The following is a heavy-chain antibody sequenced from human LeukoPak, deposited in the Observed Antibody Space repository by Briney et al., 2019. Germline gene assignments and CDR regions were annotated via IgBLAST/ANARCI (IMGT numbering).Heavy chain of an antibody. J-gene: IGHJ5*02. Sequence: ASVKVSCKASGYTFTSYDINWVRQATGQGLEWMGIINPSGGSTSYAQKFQGRATMTRDMSTSTVYMELSSLRSEDTAVYYCAREGRMGISMIAVATTSTPFDPWGQGTLVTVSS. CDR3: AREGRMGISMIAVATTSTPFDP. CDR2: INPSGGST. D-gene: IGHD3-22*01. CDR1: GYTFTSYD. V-gene: IGHV1-46*01.